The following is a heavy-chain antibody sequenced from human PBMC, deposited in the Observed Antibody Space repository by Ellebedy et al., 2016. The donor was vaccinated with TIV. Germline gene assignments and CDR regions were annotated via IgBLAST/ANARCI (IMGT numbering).Heavy chain of an antibody. V-gene: IGHV3-48*01. D-gene: IGHD6-19*01. J-gene: IGHJ4*02. Sequence: GESLKISXAASGFTFSSFSMNWVRQVPGKGLEWLAYINGGSFVTYYADSVKGRFTISRDNAKNSLYLQMNSLRAEDTAMYYCARRGAVAGTGDYWGQGTLVTVSS. CDR1: GFTFSSFS. CDR3: ARRGAVAGTGDY. CDR2: INGGSFVT.